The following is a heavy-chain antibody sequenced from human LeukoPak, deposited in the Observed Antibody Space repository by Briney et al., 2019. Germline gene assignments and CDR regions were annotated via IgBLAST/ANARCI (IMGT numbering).Heavy chain of an antibody. CDR2: ISGD. Sequence: GGSLRLSCAGSGFTFSRYTFNWVRQAPGRGLEWVSAISGDNTDSVKGRFTISRDNAKNSVFLQMNSLRVEDTAVYYCARAPTVSVGYCSSSSCQADSWGQGTLVTVSS. CDR1: GFTFSRYT. D-gene: IGHD2-2*01. V-gene: IGHV3-21*01. J-gene: IGHJ5*01. CDR3: ARAPTVSVGYCSSSSCQADS.